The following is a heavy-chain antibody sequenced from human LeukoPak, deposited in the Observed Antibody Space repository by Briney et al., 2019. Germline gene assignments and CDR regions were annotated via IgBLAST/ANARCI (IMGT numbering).Heavy chain of an antibody. CDR3: SGDQTPYY. Sequence: GGSLRLSCITSGFTFGDYAMTWVRQAPGKGLEWVGFIRSKVYGGTPEYAASVKGRFTISRNDSKGIAYLQMNSLKTEDTAVYYCSGDQTPYYWGQGTLVTVSS. V-gene: IGHV3-49*04. CDR2: IRSKVYGGTP. CDR1: GFTFGDYA. J-gene: IGHJ4*02.